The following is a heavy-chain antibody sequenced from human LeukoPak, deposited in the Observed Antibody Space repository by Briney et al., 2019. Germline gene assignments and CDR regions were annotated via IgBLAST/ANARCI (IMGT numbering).Heavy chain of an antibody. J-gene: IGHJ4*02. CDR1: GGSINSYY. CDR2: VYSSGNT. D-gene: IGHD4-23*01. CDR3: ARGGKATVVTM. Sequence: SETLSLTCTVSGGSINSYYWSWIRQPAGKGLEWIGRVYSSGNTNYNPSLKSRVSMLVDTSKNQFSLKLTSVTAADTAVYYCARGGKATVVTMWGQGILVTVSS. V-gene: IGHV4-4*07.